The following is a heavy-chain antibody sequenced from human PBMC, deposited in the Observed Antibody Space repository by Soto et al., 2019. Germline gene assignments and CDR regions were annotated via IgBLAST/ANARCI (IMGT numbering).Heavy chain of an antibody. J-gene: IGHJ6*02. CDR3: ARHCAVAGTYCGMDV. D-gene: IGHD6-19*01. V-gene: IGHV5-10-1*01. CDR2: IDPSDSYT. CDR1: GYSFTSYW. Sequence: PGESLKISCKGSGYSFTSYWISWVRQMPGKGLEWMGRIDPSDSYTNYSPSFQGHVTISADKSISTAYLQWSSLKASDTAMYYCARHCAVAGTYCGMDVWGQGTTVTVS.